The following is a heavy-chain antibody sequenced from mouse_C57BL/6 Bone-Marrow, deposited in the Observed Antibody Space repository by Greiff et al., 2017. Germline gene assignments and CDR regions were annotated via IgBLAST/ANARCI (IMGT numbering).Heavy chain of an antibody. J-gene: IGHJ1*03. V-gene: IGHV1-81*01. CDR1: GYTFTSYG. Sequence: QVQLQQSGAELARPGASVKLSCKASGYTFTSYGISWVKQRTGQGLEWIGEIYPSSGNTYYNEKFKGKATLTADKSSSTAYMELRSLTSEDSAVYFCALYYGSSFYWYFDVWGTGTTVTVSS. CDR2: IYPSSGNT. CDR3: ALYYGSSFYWYFDV. D-gene: IGHD1-1*01.